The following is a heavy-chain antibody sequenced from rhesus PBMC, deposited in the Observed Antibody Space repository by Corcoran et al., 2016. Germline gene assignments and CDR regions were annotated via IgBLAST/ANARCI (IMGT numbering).Heavy chain of an antibody. CDR1: GFTFSDYY. V-gene: IGHV3-178*01. Sequence: VQLVESGGGLAKPGGSLRLSCAASGFTFSDYYMDWGRQAPGRGLGWVSGISNGGGGTCYTDSVKGRFTISRENAKNTLYLQMNSLRAEDKAVYYCARVGGMNSPAYWGQGVLVTVSS. CDR2: ISNGGGGT. CDR3: ARVGGMNSPAY. J-gene: IGHJ4*01. D-gene: IGHD3-9*01.